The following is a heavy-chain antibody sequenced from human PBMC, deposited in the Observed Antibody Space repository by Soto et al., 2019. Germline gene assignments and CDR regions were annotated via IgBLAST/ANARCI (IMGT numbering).Heavy chain of an antibody. CDR1: GFTFSNYA. D-gene: IGHD3-16*01. V-gene: IGHV3-23*01. Sequence: EVQLLDSGGGLVQPGGSLRLSCAASGFTFSNYAMTWVRQGPGKGLEWVSGIGGSGGRSYYADSVKGRFTISRDNSKSTLYLQMNSLRAEDTAVYYCPKAYFVWSSEQPYYFVYGGQGPLVTFSS. CDR2: IGGSGGRS. CDR3: PKAYFVWSSEQPYYFVY. J-gene: IGHJ4*02.